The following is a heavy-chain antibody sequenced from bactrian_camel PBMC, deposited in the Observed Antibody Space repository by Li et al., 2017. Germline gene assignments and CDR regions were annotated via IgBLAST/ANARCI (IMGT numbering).Heavy chain of an antibody. CDR2: ISTGAGDT. Sequence: HVQLVESGAGSVEAGGSLRLSCTMSGYTESVNVMGWWRQAPGKERKGVACISTGAGDTMYADAVKGRFTISHDKASNTVYLQMDNLKPEDTAMYFCAADVVCHTVVTQPDLVKYWGQGTQV. D-gene: IGHD6*01. J-gene: IGHJ4*01. V-gene: IGHV3S53*01. CDR1: GYTESVNV. CDR3: AADVVCHTVVTQPDLVKY.